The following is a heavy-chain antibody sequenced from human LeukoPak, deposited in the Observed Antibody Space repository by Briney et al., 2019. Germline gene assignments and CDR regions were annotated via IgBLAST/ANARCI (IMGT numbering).Heavy chain of an antibody. V-gene: IGHV4-34*01. CDR3: AISPFKTGYSSGWYAY. Sequence: SETLSLTCAVYGGSFSGYYWSWIRQPPGKGLEWIGSIYYSGSTYYNPSLKSRVTISVDTSKNQFSLKLSSVTAADTAVYYCAISPFKTGYSSGWYAYWGQGTLVTVSS. D-gene: IGHD6-19*01. CDR1: GGSFSGYY. CDR2: IYYSGST. J-gene: IGHJ4*02.